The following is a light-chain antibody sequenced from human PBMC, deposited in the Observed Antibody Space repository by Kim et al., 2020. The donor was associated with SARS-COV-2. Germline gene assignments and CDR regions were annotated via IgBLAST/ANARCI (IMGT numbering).Light chain of an antibody. CDR3: NSRDSNDNVV. J-gene: IGLJ2*01. Sequence: SSELTQDPAVSVALGQTVRTTCQGDSLRSYYATWYQQKPGQAPILVIYGKNNRPSGIPDRFSGSSSGSTASLTITGTQAGDEADYYCNSRDSNDNVVFGG. V-gene: IGLV3-19*01. CDR2: GKN. CDR1: SLRSYY.